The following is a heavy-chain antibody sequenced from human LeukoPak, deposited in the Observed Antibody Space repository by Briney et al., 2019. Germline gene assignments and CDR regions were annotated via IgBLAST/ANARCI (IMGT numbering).Heavy chain of an antibody. CDR2: ISYDGSNK. CDR1: GFTFSSYA. Sequence: GGSLRLSCAASGFTFSSYAMHWVRQAPGKGLEWVAVISYDGSNKYYADSVKGRFTISRDNSKNTLYLQVNSLRAEDTAVYYCARAVWYYYGSGSYDFLGLSAYMDVWGKGTTVTVSS. J-gene: IGHJ6*03. CDR3: ARAVWYYYGSGSYDFLGLSAYMDV. D-gene: IGHD3-10*01. V-gene: IGHV3-30*01.